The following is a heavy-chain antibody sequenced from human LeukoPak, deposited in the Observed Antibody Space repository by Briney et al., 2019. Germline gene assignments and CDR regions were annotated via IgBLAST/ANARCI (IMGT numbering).Heavy chain of an antibody. Sequence: PGGSLRLSCAATGFTFSTYGMHWVRQAPGKGLEWVAVIWSDGNNKFYADSVKGRFTFSRDNSRNTLSLRMNSLRAEDTAVYYCVKERGPFDAFDIWGQGTMVTVSS. J-gene: IGHJ3*02. CDR1: GFTFSTYG. V-gene: IGHV3-33*06. CDR2: IWSDGNNK. CDR3: VKERGPFDAFDI.